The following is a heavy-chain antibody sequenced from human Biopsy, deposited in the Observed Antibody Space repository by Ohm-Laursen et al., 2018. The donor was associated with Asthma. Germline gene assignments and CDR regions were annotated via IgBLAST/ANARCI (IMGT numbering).Heavy chain of an antibody. CDR2: ISKDASTQ. J-gene: IGHJ3*02. CDR1: GFSFSNFA. CDR3: VRDGTDDAFDI. Sequence: SLRLSCTASGFSFSNFAIHWVRQAPGKGLEWVGVISKDASTQDYADSMKGRLTMARDNSKNTLDLQMNSLREEDTAVYYCVRDGTDDAFDIWGQGTVVSVSS. V-gene: IGHV3-30*01. D-gene: IGHD1-1*01.